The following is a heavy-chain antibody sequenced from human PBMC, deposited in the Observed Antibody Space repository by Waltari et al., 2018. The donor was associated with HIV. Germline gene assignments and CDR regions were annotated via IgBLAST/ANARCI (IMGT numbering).Heavy chain of an antibody. CDR2: LSYDGRNK. J-gene: IGHJ4*02. CDR1: GSSFSSEA. V-gene: IGHV3-30*04. CDR3: ARDAAPPEY. Sequence: QVQLLESGGGAVQPGRSLRLSCAASGSSFSSEAMHWVRPAPGKGLEWVAGLSYDGRNKFYADSVKGRFTISRDNSKNTVYVEMSSLSPEDTAVYFCARDAAPPEYWGQGTLVTVSS.